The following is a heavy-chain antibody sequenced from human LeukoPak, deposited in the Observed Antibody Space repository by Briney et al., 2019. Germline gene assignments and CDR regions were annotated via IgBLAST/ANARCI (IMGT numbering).Heavy chain of an antibody. CDR2: IYHSGST. Sequence: PSQTLSLTCTVSGGSISSGDYYWSWIRQPPGKGLEWIGYIYHSGSTYYNPSLKSRVTISVDRSKNQFSLKLSSVTAADTAVYYCARAIVVVPAAITNWFDPWGQGTLVTVSS. CDR3: ARAIVVVPAAITNWFDP. D-gene: IGHD2-2*01. CDR1: GGSISSGDYY. J-gene: IGHJ5*02. V-gene: IGHV4-30-2*01.